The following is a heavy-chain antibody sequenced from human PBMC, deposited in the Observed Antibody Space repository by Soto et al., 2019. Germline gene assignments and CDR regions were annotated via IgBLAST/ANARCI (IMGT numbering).Heavy chain of an antibody. J-gene: IGHJ5*02. V-gene: IGHV3-30*18. Sequence: QVQLVESGGGVVQPGRSLRLSCAASGFTFSSYGMHWVRQAPGKGLEWVAVISYDGSNKYYADSVKGRFTISRDNSKNTLYLQMNSLRAEDTAVYYCANWGVGVSDWFDPWGQGTLVTVSS. D-gene: IGHD2-8*01. CDR3: ANWGVGVSDWFDP. CDR1: GFTFSSYG. CDR2: ISYDGSNK.